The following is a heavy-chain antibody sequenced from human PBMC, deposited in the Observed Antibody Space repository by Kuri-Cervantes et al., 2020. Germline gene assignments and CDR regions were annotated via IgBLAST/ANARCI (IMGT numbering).Heavy chain of an antibody. V-gene: IGHV3-48*01. D-gene: IGHD3-22*01. CDR3: ARGYPYDTSGN. CDR1: GFSFSSYS. Sequence: GESLKISCAASGFSFSSYSMNWVRQAPGKGLQWLSYISSSGSTIYYADSVRGRFTISRDNAKNSLYVQMNSLRVEDTAVYYCARGYPYDTSGNWGQGTLVTVSS. CDR2: ISSSGSTI. J-gene: IGHJ4*02.